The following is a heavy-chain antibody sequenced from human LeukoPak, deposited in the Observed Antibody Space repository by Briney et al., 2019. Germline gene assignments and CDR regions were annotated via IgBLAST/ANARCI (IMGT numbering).Heavy chain of an antibody. CDR1: GYTFTGYY. CDR3: ARVPHEPYYDLWSGYSGLAN. J-gene: IGHJ4*02. D-gene: IGHD3-3*01. CDR2: INPNSGGT. V-gene: IGHV1-2*02. Sequence: ASVKVSCKASGYTFTGYYMHWVRQAPGQGLEWMGWINPNSGGTNYAQKFQGRVTMTRDTSISTAYMELSRLRSDDTAVYYCARVPHEPYYDLWSGYSGLANWGQGTLVTVSS.